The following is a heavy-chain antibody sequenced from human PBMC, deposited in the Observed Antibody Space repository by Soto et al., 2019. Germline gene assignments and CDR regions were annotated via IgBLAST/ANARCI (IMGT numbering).Heavy chain of an antibody. CDR1: GFAFSAYD. Sequence: DVQLVESGGGLVQPGGSLRLSCAASGFAFSAYDMHWVRQVTGKGLEWVSSIGTSGDAHYTGSVEGRFSASRENAKNSLYLHMTSLRAGDTAVYYCATEKGVCSSISCPNTIYHYAMDVWGQGTKVIVSS. J-gene: IGHJ6*02. V-gene: IGHV3-13*01. CDR2: IGTSGDA. D-gene: IGHD2-2*01. CDR3: ATEKGVCSSISCPNTIYHYAMDV.